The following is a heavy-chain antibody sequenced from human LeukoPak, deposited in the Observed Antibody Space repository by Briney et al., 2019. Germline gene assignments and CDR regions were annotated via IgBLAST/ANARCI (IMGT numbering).Heavy chain of an antibody. D-gene: IGHD4-17*01. J-gene: IGHJ4*02. CDR1: GFTFDDYT. Sequence: QPGGSLRLSCAASGFTFDDYTMHWVRQAPGKGLEWVSGISWNSGRIGYVDSVKGRFTISRDNAKNSLYLQMNSLRAEDTALYYCAKDDRAVTTLYAFDYWGQGTLVTVSS. CDR2: ISWNSGRI. CDR3: AKDDRAVTTLYAFDY. V-gene: IGHV3-9*01.